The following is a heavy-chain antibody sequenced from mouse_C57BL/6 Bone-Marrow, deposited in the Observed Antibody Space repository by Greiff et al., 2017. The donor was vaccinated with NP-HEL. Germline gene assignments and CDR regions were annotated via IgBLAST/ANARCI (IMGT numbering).Heavy chain of an antibody. V-gene: IGHV1-62-2*01. CDR2: FYPGSGSI. CDR3: AGHGDYCGSSYGYFDV. D-gene: IGHD1-1*01. Sequence: VQLQQSGAELVKPGASVKLSCKASGYTFTEYTIHWVKQRSGQGLEWIGWFYPGSGSIKYNEKFKDKATLTADKSSSTVYMDLSRWTSEDSAVYFCAGHGDYCGSSYGYFDVWGTGTTVTVSS. CDR1: GYTFTEYT. J-gene: IGHJ1*03.